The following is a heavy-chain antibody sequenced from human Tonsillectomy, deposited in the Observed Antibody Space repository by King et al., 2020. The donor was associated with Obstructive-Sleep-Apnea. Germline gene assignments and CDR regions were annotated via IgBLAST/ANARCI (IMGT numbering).Heavy chain of an antibody. CDR1: GFTFSSYD. CDR2: IGTAGDT. J-gene: IGHJ4*02. V-gene: IGHV3-13*04. CDR3: ARGGGSYHFDY. D-gene: IGHD1-26*01. Sequence: VQLVESGGGLVQPGGSLRLSCAASGFTFSSYDMHWVRQATGKGLEWVSAIGTAGDTYYPGSVKGRFTISRENAKNSLYLQMNSLRAGDTAVYYSARGGGSYHFDYWGQGTLVTVSS.